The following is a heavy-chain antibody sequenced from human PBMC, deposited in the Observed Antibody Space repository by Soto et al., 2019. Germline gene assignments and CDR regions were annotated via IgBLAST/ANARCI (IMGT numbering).Heavy chain of an antibody. CDR2: LYYGGTT. CDR1: GGCISSYY. CDR3: ARGAGSFYYYGMDV. V-gene: IGHV4-59*01. Sequence: SERVSLTCTVSGGCISSYYWSWIRQPPGKGLDWIGYLYYGGTTNYNPSLKSRVSISVDTSKNQFSLKLTSVTAADTAVYYCARGAGSFYYYGMDVWGQGTTVTVSS. J-gene: IGHJ6*02. D-gene: IGHD6-19*01.